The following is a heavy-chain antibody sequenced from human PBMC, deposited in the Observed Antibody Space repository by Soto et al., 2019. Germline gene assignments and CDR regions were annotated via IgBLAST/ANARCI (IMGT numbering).Heavy chain of an antibody. CDR1: GYTFTGYY. CDR2: INPNSGGT. Sequence: GASVKDSCKASGYTFTGYYMHWVRQAPGQGLEWMGWINPNSGGTNYAQKFQGWVTMTRDTSISTAYMELSRLRSDDTAVYYCARAGGGDSSGYYRPGWSYYYGMDVWGQGTTVTVSS. CDR3: ARAGGGDSSGYYRPGWSYYYGMDV. D-gene: IGHD3-22*01. J-gene: IGHJ6*02. V-gene: IGHV1-2*04.